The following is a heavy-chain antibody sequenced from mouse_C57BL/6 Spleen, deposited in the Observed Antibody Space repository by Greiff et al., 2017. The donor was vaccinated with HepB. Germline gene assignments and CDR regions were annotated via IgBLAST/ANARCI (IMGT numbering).Heavy chain of an antibody. V-gene: IGHV1-19*01. J-gene: IGHJ4*01. D-gene: IGHD1-1*01. CDR1: GYTFTDYY. CDR3: ARDGDTKAMDY. Sequence: VQLQQSGPVLVKPGASVKMSCKASGYTFTDYYMNWVKQSHGKSLEWIGVINPYNGGTSYNQKFKGKATLTVDKSSSTAYMELNSLTSEDSAVYYCARDGDTKAMDYWGQGTSVTVSS. CDR2: INPYNGGT.